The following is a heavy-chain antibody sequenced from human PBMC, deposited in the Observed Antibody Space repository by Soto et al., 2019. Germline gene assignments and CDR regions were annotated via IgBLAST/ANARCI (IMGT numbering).Heavy chain of an antibody. D-gene: IGHD6-19*01. V-gene: IGHV4-61*01. J-gene: IGHJ4*02. CDR1: GGSASSGSYF. CDR3: ARSGGGSGWL. CDR2: IYYSGST. Sequence: PSETLSLTCTVSGGSASSGSYFWSWIRQPPGKGLEWIANIYYSGSTTYNPSLRSRVSISRDTTKNQFSLTLSSVTAADTAVYYCARSGGGSGWLGGQGTLVTVSS.